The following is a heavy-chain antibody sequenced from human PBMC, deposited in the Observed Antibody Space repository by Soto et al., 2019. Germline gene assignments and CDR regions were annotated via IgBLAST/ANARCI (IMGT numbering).Heavy chain of an antibody. CDR3: ARGSTGYSSSWYRY. CDR1: GGSISSYY. J-gene: IGHJ4*02. D-gene: IGHD6-13*01. V-gene: IGHV4-59*08. CDR2: IYNSGST. Sequence: QVQLQESGPGLVKPSETLSLTCTVSGGSISSYYWSWIRQPPGKGLEWIGYIYNSGSTNYNPSLKRRVTISVAASKNAFSVKLSSVTAAGRAVYYCARGSTGYSSSWYRYGGQGTLVTVSS.